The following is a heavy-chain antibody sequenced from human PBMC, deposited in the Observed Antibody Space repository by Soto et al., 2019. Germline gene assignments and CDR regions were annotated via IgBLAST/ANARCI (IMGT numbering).Heavy chain of an antibody. Sequence: QVQLVQSGAEVKKPWASVKVSCKASGYTFTSYDINWVRQATGQRLEWMGWMNPDSGNTGYAQKFQGRVTMTRNTSISTAYMELSSLRSENTAVYYCARGGKYSSSWYVGDWGQGTLVTVSS. D-gene: IGHD6-13*01. CDR2: MNPDSGNT. J-gene: IGHJ4*02. V-gene: IGHV1-8*01. CDR1: GYTFTSYD. CDR3: ARGGKYSSSWYVGD.